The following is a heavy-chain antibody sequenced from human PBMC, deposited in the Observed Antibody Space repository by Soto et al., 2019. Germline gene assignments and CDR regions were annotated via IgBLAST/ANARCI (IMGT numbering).Heavy chain of an antibody. CDR2: IYYSGST. D-gene: IGHD3-3*01. J-gene: IGHJ6*03. V-gene: IGHV4-31*03. CDR1: GGSISSGGYY. CDR3: ARATPAYYDFWSGTDPSPYYYYYYYMDV. Sequence: PSETLSLTCTVSGGSISSGGYYWSWIRQHPGKGLEWIGYIYYSGSTYYNPSLKSRVTISVDTSKNQFSLKLSSVTAADTAVYYCARATPAYYDFWSGTDPSPYYYYYYYMDVWGKGTTVTVSS.